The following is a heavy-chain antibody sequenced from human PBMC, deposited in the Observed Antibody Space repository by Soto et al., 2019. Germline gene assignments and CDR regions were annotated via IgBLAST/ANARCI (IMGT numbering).Heavy chain of an antibody. J-gene: IGHJ5*02. Sequence: SETLSLTCTVSGGSISSYYWSWIRQPPGKGLEWIGYIYYSGSTNYNPSLKSRVTISVDTSKNQFSLKLSSVTAADTAVYYCARXRVATIFGVVIIGEFDPWGQGTLVTVSS. CDR3: ARXRVATIFGVVIIGEFDP. CDR2: IYYSGST. D-gene: IGHD3-3*01. V-gene: IGHV4-59*01. CDR1: GGSISSYY.